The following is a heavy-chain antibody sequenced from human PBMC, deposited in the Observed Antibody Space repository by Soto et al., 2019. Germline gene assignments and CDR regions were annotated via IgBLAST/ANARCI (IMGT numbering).Heavy chain of an antibody. J-gene: IGHJ4*02. CDR1: GFSLSTSGVG. Sequence: QITLKESGPTLVKPTQTLTLTCTFSGFSLSTSGVGVGWIRQPPGKALEWLALIYWDDDKRYSPSLKSRLTITKDTSKNQVVLTMTNMDPVDTATYYCAPSQTTGGYCSGGSCHFDYWGQGTLVTVSS. CDR2: IYWDDDK. CDR3: APSQTTGGYCSGGSCHFDY. V-gene: IGHV2-5*02. D-gene: IGHD2-15*01.